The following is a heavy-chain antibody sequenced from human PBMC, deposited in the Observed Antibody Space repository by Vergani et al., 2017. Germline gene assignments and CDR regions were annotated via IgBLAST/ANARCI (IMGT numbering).Heavy chain of an antibody. V-gene: IGHV1-3*01. D-gene: IGHD2-15*01. CDR1: GYTFTSYA. Sequence: QVQLVQSGAEVKKPGASVKVSCKASGYTFTSYAMHWVRQAPGQRLEWMGWINAGNGNTKYSQKFQGRVTITRDTSAITAYMELSSLRSEDTAVYYCARVVVAATAYYYYYYGMDVWGQGTTVTVSS. J-gene: IGHJ6*02. CDR3: ARVVVAATAYYYYYYGMDV. CDR2: INAGNGNT.